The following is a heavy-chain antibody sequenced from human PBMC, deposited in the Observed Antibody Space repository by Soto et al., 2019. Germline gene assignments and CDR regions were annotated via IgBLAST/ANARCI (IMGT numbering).Heavy chain of an antibody. CDR1: GGTFSNYA. Sequence: QVQLVQSRADVKKPGSSVKVSCEVSGGTFSNYAFTWVRQGPGQGLEWMGGIIPIFGTANYARQFKGRVAISADKSTTTTYMELSNLTSEDTAVYYCARVAETGYTSGWYYFDYWGQGSLVTVSS. CDR2: IIPIFGTA. J-gene: IGHJ4*02. D-gene: IGHD6-19*01. CDR3: ARVAETGYTSGWYYFDY. V-gene: IGHV1-69*14.